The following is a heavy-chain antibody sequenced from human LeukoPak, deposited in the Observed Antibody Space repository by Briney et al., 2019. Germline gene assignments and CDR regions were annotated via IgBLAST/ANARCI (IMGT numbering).Heavy chain of an antibody. CDR2: INHSGST. CDR3: ARQRVEYCTNGVCYGFDY. Sequence: PSETLSLTCAVYGGSFSGYYWSWFRQPPGKGLEWIGEINHSGSTNYNPSLKSRVTISVDTSKNQFSLKLSSVTAADTAVYYCARQRVEYCTNGVCYGFDYWGQGTLVTVSS. V-gene: IGHV4-34*01. CDR1: GGSFSGYY. D-gene: IGHD2-8*01. J-gene: IGHJ4*02.